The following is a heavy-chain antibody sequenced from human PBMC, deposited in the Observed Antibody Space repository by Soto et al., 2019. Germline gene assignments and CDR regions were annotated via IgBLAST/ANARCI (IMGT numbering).Heavy chain of an antibody. V-gene: IGHV1-24*01. CDR2: FDPEDGET. CDR1: GYTLTELS. Sequence: EASVKVSCKVSGYTLTELSVHWARQAPGKGLEWMGGFDPEDGETIYAQKFQGRVTMTEDTSTDTAYMELSSLRSEDTAVYYCATERPIAAAGTVAFDIWGQGTMVTVSS. CDR3: ATERPIAAAGTVAFDI. J-gene: IGHJ3*02. D-gene: IGHD6-13*01.